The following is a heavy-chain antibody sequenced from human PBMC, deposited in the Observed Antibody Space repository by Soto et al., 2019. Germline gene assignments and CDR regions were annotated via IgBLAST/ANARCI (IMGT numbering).Heavy chain of an antibody. V-gene: IGHV3-23*01. CDR2: ISGGGGTT. D-gene: IGHD6-6*01. Sequence: GGSLRLSCAASGFTFSNFAMSWVRQAPGKGLEWVSVISGGGGTTYYADSVKGRFTISRDNSKNTLYLQMDSLRAEDTALYYCAKAMSTPSRPRNYFDYWGQGALVTVSS. CDR1: GFTFSNFA. CDR3: AKAMSTPSRPRNYFDY. J-gene: IGHJ4*02.